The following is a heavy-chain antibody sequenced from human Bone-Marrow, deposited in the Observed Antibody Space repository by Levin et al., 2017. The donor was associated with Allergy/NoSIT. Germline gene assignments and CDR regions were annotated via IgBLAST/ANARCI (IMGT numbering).Heavy chain of an antibody. CDR2: TNSNDGDT. CDR1: GYTFTDYY. Sequence: ASVKVSCKASGYTFTDYYIHWLRQAPGQGLDWVGWTNSNDGDTKYAQKFQGRVTMTRDTSISTAYMELTSLTSDDTAVYYFARDSITATGLSFAYWGQGTLVTVSS. J-gene: IGHJ4*02. CDR3: ARDSITATGLSFAY. D-gene: IGHD6-13*01. V-gene: IGHV1-2*02.